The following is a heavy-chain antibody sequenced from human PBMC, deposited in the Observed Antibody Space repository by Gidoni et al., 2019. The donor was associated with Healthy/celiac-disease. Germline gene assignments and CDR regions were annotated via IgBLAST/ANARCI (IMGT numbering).Heavy chain of an antibody. CDR2: INHSGST. Sequence: QVQLQQWGAGLLKPSETLSLTCAVYGESFSGYYWSWIRQPPGKGLEWIGEINHSGSTNYNPSLKSRVTISVDTSKNQFSLKLSSVTAADTAVYYCARGLVAAVNSRHFDYWGQGTLVTVSS. CDR3: ARGLVAAVNSRHFDY. CDR1: GESFSGYY. V-gene: IGHV4-34*01. J-gene: IGHJ4*02. D-gene: IGHD6-13*01.